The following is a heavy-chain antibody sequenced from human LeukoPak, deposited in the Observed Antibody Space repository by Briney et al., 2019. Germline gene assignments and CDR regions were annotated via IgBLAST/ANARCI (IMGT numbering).Heavy chain of an antibody. CDR2: IYYGGYT. J-gene: IGHJ4*02. CDR3: QSRFLEWLLDY. CDR1: GGSISSNNYY. V-gene: IGHV4-39*01. Sequence: SETLSLTCTVSGGSISSNNYYWGWIRQPPGKGLEWIGSIYYGGYTYYNPSLKSRVTISVDTSKNQFSLKLSSVTAADTAIYYCQSRFLEWLLDYWGEGTLVTVSS. D-gene: IGHD3-3*01.